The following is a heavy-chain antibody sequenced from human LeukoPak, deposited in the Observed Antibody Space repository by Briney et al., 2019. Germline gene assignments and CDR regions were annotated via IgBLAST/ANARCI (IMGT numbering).Heavy chain of an antibody. Sequence: SETLSLTCTVSGGSISSYYWSWLRQPPGKGLKWIGYIYYSGSTNYNPSLKSRVTISVDTSKTQFSLKLSSVTAADTAVYYCARVHSSSGWYGGFDYWGQGTLVTVSS. J-gene: IGHJ4*02. D-gene: IGHD6-19*01. CDR3: ARVHSSSGWYGGFDY. V-gene: IGHV4-59*01. CDR2: IYYSGST. CDR1: GGSISSYY.